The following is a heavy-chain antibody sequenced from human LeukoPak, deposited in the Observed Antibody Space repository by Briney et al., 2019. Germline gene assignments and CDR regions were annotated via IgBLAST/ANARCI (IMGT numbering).Heavy chain of an antibody. CDR2: INPSGGST. CDR1: GYTFTSYY. D-gene: IGHD2-15*01. Sequence: AASVKVSCKASGYTFTSYYMHWGRQAPGQGLEWRGIINPSGGSTSYAQKFQGRVTMTRDTSTSTVYMELSSLRSEATAVYYCARIACSGGSCYSDYSYYYGMDVWGQGPTVTVSS. J-gene: IGHJ6*02. CDR3: ARIACSGGSCYSDYSYYYGMDV. V-gene: IGHV1-46*01.